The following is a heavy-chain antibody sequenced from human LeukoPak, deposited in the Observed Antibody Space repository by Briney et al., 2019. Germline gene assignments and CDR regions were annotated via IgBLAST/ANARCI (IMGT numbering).Heavy chain of an antibody. Sequence: SETLSLTCTVSGGSISSYFWSWIRQPPGKGLEWIGYIYYTGSTNYNPSLKSRVTISLDTSKNQFSLKLSSVTAADTAVYYCARVVVAATVHYSDYWGQGTLVTVSS. CDR1: GGSISSYF. V-gene: IGHV4-59*12. D-gene: IGHD2-15*01. CDR2: IYYTGST. CDR3: ARVVVAATVHYSDY. J-gene: IGHJ4*02.